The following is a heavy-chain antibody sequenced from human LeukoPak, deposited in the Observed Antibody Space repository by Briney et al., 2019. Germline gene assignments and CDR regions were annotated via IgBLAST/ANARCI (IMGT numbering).Heavy chain of an antibody. J-gene: IGHJ4*02. V-gene: IGHV3-23*01. CDR2: ISGSAGGT. D-gene: IGHD3-22*01. Sequence: GGSLRISCAVSGITLNNYGMSWVRQALGKGLEWIAGISGSAGGTSYADSVKGRFTISRDNNRNTLYLQMNSLRAEDTAVYFCAKRGVVIRVILVGFHKEAYYFDSWGQGALVTVSS. CDR3: AKRGVVIRVILVGFHKEAYYFDS. CDR1: GITLNNYG.